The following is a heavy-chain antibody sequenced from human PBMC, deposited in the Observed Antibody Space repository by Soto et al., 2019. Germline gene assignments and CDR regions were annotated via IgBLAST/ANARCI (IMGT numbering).Heavy chain of an antibody. J-gene: IGHJ4*02. V-gene: IGHV5-10-1*01. Sequence: PGESLKISCNGSGYSFTSYWISWVRQMPGKGLEWMGRIDPSDSYTNYSPSFQGHVTISADKSISTAYLQWSSLKASDTAMYYCARRYYDSSGYYQDYDYWGQGTMVTVSS. CDR2: IDPSDSYT. CDR3: ARRYYDSSGYYQDYDY. D-gene: IGHD3-22*01. CDR1: GYSFTSYW.